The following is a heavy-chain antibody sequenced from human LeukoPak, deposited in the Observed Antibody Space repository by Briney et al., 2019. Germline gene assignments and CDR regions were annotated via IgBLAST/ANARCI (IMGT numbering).Heavy chain of an antibody. CDR3: ARGPRAAGTPFDY. D-gene: IGHD6-13*01. J-gene: IGHJ4*02. V-gene: IGHV4-59*01. CDR1: GGSMSSYY. CDR2: IYYSGST. Sequence: SETLSLTCTVSGGSMSSYYWSWIRQPPGKGLGWIGYIYYSGSTNYNPSLKSRVTISVDPSKNQFALKLSSVTAADTAVYYCARGPRAAGTPFDYWGQGTLVTVSS.